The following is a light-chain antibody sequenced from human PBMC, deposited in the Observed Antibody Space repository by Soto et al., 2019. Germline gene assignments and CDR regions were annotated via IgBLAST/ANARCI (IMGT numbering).Light chain of an antibody. CDR3: QQYDNFPQT. Sequence: DIQMTQSPSSLSASVGDRVTITCHASQDIRKHLAWYQQKPGKAPKLLISDASDLQTGDPSRFSGRGSGADYFFSISSLQPEDVGTYYCQQYDNFPQTFGQGTRVDIK. CDR2: DAS. CDR1: QDIRKH. J-gene: IGKJ1*01. V-gene: IGKV1-33*01.